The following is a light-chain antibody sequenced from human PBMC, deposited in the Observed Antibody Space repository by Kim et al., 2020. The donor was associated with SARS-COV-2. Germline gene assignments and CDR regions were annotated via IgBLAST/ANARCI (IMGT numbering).Light chain of an antibody. J-gene: IGKJ5*01. V-gene: IGKV1-9*01. CDR1: QDIDGF. CDR3: QQSGGYPIT. Sequence: ASLGARITITCQASQDIDGFLAWYQQKSWKAPPLLIYATSTLQSGVPSRFSGSGSGTDFTLTISSLQAEDFATYYCQQSGGYPITFGQGTRLEIK. CDR2: ATS.